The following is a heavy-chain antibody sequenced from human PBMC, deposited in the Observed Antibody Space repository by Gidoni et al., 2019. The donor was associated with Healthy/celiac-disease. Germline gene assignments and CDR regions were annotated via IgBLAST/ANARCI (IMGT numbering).Heavy chain of an antibody. Sequence: QVQLVQSGAEVKKPGSSVQVSCKPSGGTFSSYAISWVRPAPVQGLEWIGGIIPIFGTANDAQKFQGRFTITADKSTSTAYMELSSLRSEDTAVYYCASKTHWGQGTLVTVSS. CDR2: IIPIFGTA. CDR3: ASKTH. CDR1: GGTFSSYA. J-gene: IGHJ4*02. V-gene: IGHV1-69*06.